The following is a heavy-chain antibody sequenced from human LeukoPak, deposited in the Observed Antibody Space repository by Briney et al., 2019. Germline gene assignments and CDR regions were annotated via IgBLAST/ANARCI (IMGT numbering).Heavy chain of an antibody. CDR2: ISAYNGNT. J-gene: IGHJ5*02. D-gene: IGHD2-2*01. Sequence: ASVKVSCKASGYTFTSYGISWVRQAPGQGLEWMGWISAYNGNTNYAQKLQGRVTMTTDTSTSTAYMELRSLRSDDTAVHYCARDRGYCSSTSCRNWFDPWGQGTLVTVSS. CDR3: ARDRGYCSSTSCRNWFDP. CDR1: GYTFTSYG. V-gene: IGHV1-18*04.